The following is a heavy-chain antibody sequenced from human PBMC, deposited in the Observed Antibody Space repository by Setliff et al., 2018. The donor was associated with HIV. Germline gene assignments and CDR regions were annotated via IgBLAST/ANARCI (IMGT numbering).Heavy chain of an antibody. Sequence: GGSLRLSCTASGFTFDKYLMSWVRQAPGKGLEWIGFIRSKTFGGTTDYAAPVKGRFTISRDNSKNTLYLQVNSLRPEDTAVYYCASARIPTGGTSTSFDYWGQGTLVTVSS. V-gene: IGHV3-49*04. CDR1: GFTFDKYL. CDR2: IRSKTFGGTT. D-gene: IGHD1-1*01. CDR3: ASARIPTGGTSTSFDY. J-gene: IGHJ4*02.